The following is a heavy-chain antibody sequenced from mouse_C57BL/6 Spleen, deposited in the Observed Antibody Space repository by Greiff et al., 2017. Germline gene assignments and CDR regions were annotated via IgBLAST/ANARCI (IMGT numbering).Heavy chain of an antibody. Sequence: EVQRVESGGGLVQPGGSMKLSCVASGFTFSNYWMNWVRQSPEKGLEWVAQIRLKSDNYATHYAESVKGRFTISRDDSKSSVYLQMNNLRAEDTGSYYCTSPSLYYDYDEAWFAYWGQGTLVTVSA. J-gene: IGHJ3*01. CDR3: TSPSLYYDYDEAWFAY. V-gene: IGHV6-3*01. D-gene: IGHD2-4*01. CDR2: IRLKSDNYAT. CDR1: GFTFSNYW.